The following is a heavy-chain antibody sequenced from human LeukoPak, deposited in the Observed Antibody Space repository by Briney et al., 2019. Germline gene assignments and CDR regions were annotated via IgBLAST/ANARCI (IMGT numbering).Heavy chain of an antibody. CDR3: ARVLVEQQLDY. CDR2: ISSSSSYI. D-gene: IGHD6-13*01. J-gene: IGHJ4*02. CDR1: GFTFSSYS. Sequence: GGSLRLSCAASGFTFSSYSMNWVRQAPGQGLEWVSSISSSSSYIYYVDSVKGRFTISRDNAKNSLYLQMNSLRAEDTAVYYCARVLVEQQLDYWGQGTLVTVSS. V-gene: IGHV3-21*01.